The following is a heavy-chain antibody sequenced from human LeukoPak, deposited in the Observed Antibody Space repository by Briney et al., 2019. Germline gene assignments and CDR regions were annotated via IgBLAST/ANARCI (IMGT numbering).Heavy chain of an antibody. CDR3: ARVGSEGYYYYYMDV. CDR2: IYSSGST. CDR1: GASTSSHY. D-gene: IGHD1-14*01. V-gene: IGHV4-4*07. J-gene: IGHJ6*03. Sequence: SETLSLSCLVSGASTSSHYWNWIRQSTGEGLEWIGRIYSSGSTKYNPSLKTRVTISLDKSKNQFSLKLTSVTAADTAVYYCARVGSEGYYYYYMDVWGKGTTVTVSS.